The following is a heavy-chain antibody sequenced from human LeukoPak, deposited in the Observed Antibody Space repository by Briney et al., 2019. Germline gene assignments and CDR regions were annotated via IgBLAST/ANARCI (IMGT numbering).Heavy chain of an antibody. Sequence: GGSLRLSCAASGFTFSSYAMHWVRQAPGKGLEWVAVISYDGSNKYYADSVKGRFTIFRDNSKNTLYLQMNSLRAEDTAVYYCARDSYFKDWGQGTLVTVSS. CDR1: GFTFSSYA. CDR3: ARDSYFKD. J-gene: IGHJ4*02. V-gene: IGHV3-30*04. CDR2: ISYDGSNK. D-gene: IGHD3-9*01.